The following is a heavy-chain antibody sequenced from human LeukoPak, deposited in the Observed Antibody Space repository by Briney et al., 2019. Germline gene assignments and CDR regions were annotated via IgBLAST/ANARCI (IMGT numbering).Heavy chain of an antibody. J-gene: IGHJ4*02. Sequence: SGPTLVKPTQTLTLTCTFSGFSLSTSGVGVGWIRQPPGKALEWLALIYWDDDKRYSPSLKSRLTITKDTSKNQVALTMTNMDPVDTATYYCAHSRSDYYYDSSGSYYFDYWGQGTLVTVSS. CDR3: AHSRSDYYYDSSGSYYFDY. V-gene: IGHV2-5*02. CDR1: GFSLSTSGVG. D-gene: IGHD3-22*01. CDR2: IYWDDDK.